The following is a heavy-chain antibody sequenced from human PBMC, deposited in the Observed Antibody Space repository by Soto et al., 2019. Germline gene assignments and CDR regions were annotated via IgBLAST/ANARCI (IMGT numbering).Heavy chain of an antibody. Sequence: GGSLRLSCAGSGFSFFSYAMSWVRQAPGKGLEWVSTISGSGGHTYYADSVKGRFVVSRDNDKNTVYLHMNSLTGEDTAIYLCAKVEMGWFAHWGQGTQVTVSS. V-gene: IGHV3-23*01. CDR3: AKVEMGWFAH. CDR1: GFSFFSYA. J-gene: IGHJ5*02. D-gene: IGHD2-8*01. CDR2: ISGSGGHT.